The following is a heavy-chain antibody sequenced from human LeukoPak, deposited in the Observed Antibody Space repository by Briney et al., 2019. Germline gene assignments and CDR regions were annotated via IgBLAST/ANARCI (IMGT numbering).Heavy chain of an antibody. Sequence: GESLRLSCIVSGFTFSNNWMSWVRQAPGKGLEWVANIKQDGSEKYYVDSVKGRFTISRDNAKNSLYLQMNSLRAEDTAVYYCARDGANYYDSSGYFIFDYWGQGTLVTVSS. CDR1: GFTFSNNW. V-gene: IGHV3-7*01. CDR2: IKQDGSEK. J-gene: IGHJ4*02. D-gene: IGHD3-22*01. CDR3: ARDGANYYDSSGYFIFDY.